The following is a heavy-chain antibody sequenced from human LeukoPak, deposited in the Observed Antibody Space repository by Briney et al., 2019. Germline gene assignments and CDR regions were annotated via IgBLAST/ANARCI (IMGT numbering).Heavy chain of an antibody. D-gene: IGHD2-15*01. CDR3: ARAVVVAATLDY. Sequence: GGSLRLSCAASGFTFSSYSMNCVRQAPGKGLEWVSSISSSSYIYYADSVKSRFTISRDNAKNSLYLQMNSLRAEDTAVYYCARAVVVAATLDYWGQGTLVTVSS. CDR2: ISSSSYI. V-gene: IGHV3-21*01. CDR1: GFTFSSYS. J-gene: IGHJ4*02.